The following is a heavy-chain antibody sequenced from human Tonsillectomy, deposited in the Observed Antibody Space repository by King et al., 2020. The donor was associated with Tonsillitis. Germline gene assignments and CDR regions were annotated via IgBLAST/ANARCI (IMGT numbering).Heavy chain of an antibody. CDR1: GGSFSSGGYS. D-gene: IGHD2-15*01. J-gene: IGHJ4*02. Sequence: VQLQESGPGLVKPSQTLSLTCAVSGGSFSSGGYSWSWIRQPPGKGLEWIGYIYYSGSTYYNPSLKSRVTISVDTSKNQFSLKLSSVTAADTAVYYCARVLGGYCSGGSCYRGDYFDYWGQGTLVTVSS. CDR3: ARVLGGYCSGGSCYRGDYFDY. V-gene: IGHV4-30-4*07. CDR2: IYYSGST.